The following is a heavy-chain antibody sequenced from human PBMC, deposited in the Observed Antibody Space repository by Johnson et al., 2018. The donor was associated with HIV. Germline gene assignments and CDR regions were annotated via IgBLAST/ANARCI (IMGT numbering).Heavy chain of an antibody. J-gene: IGHJ3*02. CDR1: GFTFSSYG. CDR3: AKAGAFDI. CDR2: IQQDGSEK. V-gene: IGHV3-30*02. Sequence: QVQLVESGGGVVQPGGSLRLSCAASGFTFSSYGMHWVRQAPGKGLEWVANIQQDGSEKYYVDSVKGRFTISRDNSKNTLYLQMNSLRAEDTAVYYCAKAGAFDIWGQGTMVTVSS.